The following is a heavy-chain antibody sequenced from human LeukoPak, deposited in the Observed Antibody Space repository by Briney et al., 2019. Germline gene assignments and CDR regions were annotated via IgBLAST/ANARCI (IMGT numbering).Heavy chain of an antibody. J-gene: IGHJ4*02. D-gene: IGHD7-27*01. V-gene: IGHV4-31*03. CDR1: GGSISSGGYY. CDR3: ARGPPNWGYDY. CDR2: IYYSGST. Sequence: SSETLSLTCTVSGGSISSGGYYWSWIRQHPGKGLEWIGYIYYSGSTYYNPSLKSRVTISVDTSKNQFSLKLSSVTAADTAVYYCARGPPNWGYDYWGPGTLVTVSS.